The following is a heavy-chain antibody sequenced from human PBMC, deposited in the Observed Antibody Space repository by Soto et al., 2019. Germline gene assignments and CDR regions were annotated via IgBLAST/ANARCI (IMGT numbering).Heavy chain of an antibody. Sequence: SETLSLTCTVSCGSISSGGYYWSWIRQHPGKGLEWIGYIYYSGSTYYNPSLKSRVTISVDTSKNQFSLKLSSVTAADTAVYYCARGVAEGENAFDIWGQGTMVTVSS. J-gene: IGHJ3*02. D-gene: IGHD3-10*01. CDR2: IYYSGST. V-gene: IGHV4-31*03. CDR3: ARGVAEGENAFDI. CDR1: CGSISSGGYY.